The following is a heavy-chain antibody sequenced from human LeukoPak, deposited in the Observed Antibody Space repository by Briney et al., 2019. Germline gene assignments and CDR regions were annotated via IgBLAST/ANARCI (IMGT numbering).Heavy chain of an antibody. V-gene: IGHV4-30-4*08. D-gene: IGHD2-2*01. CDR3: ARYYCSSPSCQYGGNWFDP. J-gene: IGHJ5*02. CDR1: GGSISSGDYY. Sequence: PSQTLSLTCTVSGGSISSGDYYWSWIRQPPGKGLEWIGYIYYSGNTYYNPSLKSRVTISVDTSKNQFSLKLTSVTAADTAVYYCARYYCSSPSCQYGGNWFDPWGQGTLVTVSS. CDR2: IYYSGNT.